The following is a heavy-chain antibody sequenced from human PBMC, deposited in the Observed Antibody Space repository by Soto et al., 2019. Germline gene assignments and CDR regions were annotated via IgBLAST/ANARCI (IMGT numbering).Heavy chain of an antibody. V-gene: IGHV3-15*07. CDR1: GFSFSNAW. Sequence: LRLSCAASGFSFSNAWMNWVRQAPGKGLEWVGRIKSKTDGGTTDYAAPVKGRFTISRDDSKNTLYLQMNSLKTDDTAVYYCTTGTRIGGGFDPWGQGTLVTVSS. CDR3: TTGTRIGGGFDP. D-gene: IGHD1-1*01. CDR2: IKSKTDGGTT. J-gene: IGHJ5*02.